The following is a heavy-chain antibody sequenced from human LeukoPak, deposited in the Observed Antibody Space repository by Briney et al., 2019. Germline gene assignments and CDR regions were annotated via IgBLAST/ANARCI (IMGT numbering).Heavy chain of an antibody. Sequence: GASVKVSCKASGYTFTSYGISWVRQAPGQGLEWMGWISAYNGNTNYAQKLQGRVTMTTDTSTSTAYMELRSLRSDDTAVYYCARTPGSGSYLVYFDHWGQGTLVTVSS. D-gene: IGHD1-26*01. V-gene: IGHV1-18*01. CDR3: ARTPGSGSYLVYFDH. J-gene: IGHJ4*02. CDR2: ISAYNGNT. CDR1: GYTFTSYG.